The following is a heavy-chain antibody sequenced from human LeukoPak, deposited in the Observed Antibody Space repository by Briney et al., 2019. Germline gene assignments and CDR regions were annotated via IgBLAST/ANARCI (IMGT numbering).Heavy chain of an antibody. J-gene: IGHJ4*02. Sequence: GGSLRLSCAASGFTFSSYSMNWVRQAPGKGLEWVSSIRSSSSYIYYADSVKGRFTISRDNAKNSLYLQMNSLRAEDTAVYYCARDSPPSYYGSGSYYSHYDYWGQGTLVTVSS. CDR1: GFTFSSYS. CDR3: ARDSPPSYYGSGSYYSHYDY. D-gene: IGHD3-10*01. V-gene: IGHV3-21*01. CDR2: IRSSSSYI.